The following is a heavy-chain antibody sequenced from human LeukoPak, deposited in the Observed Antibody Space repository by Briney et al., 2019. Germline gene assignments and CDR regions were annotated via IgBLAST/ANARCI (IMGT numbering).Heavy chain of an antibody. Sequence: PGGSLRLSCAASGFTFSSYAMHWVRQAPGKGLEWVAVISYDGSNKYYADSVKGRFTISRDNSKNTLYLQMNSLRAEDTAVYYCARLNPEFGMDVWGQGTTVTVSS. J-gene: IGHJ6*02. V-gene: IGHV3-30-3*01. CDR3: ARLNPEFGMDV. CDR1: GFTFSSYA. CDR2: ISYDGSNK.